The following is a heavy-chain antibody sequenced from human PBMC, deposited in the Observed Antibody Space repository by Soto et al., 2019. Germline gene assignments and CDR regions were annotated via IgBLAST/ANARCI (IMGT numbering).Heavy chain of an antibody. CDR2: IYVTGAV. J-gene: IGHJ5*02. CDR3: ARLRIATNNYKWFDP. V-gene: IGHV4-31*03. D-gene: IGHD2-21*01. CDR1: GAALNSGNYY. Sequence: TLSLTCSASGAALNSGNYYWSWILQVPGKGLEWIGHIYVTGAVDYNPSLRDRITISQDTSERQFSLNLRLVTAADTAVYYCARLRIATNNYKWFDPWGQGTLVTVSS.